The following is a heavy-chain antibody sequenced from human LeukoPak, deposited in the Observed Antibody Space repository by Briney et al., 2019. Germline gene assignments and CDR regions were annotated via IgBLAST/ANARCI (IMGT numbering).Heavy chain of an antibody. CDR3: AGRYGSGSYKHYYYYYGMDV. D-gene: IGHD3-10*01. V-gene: IGHV4-39*01. J-gene: IGHJ6*02. Sequence: PSETLSLTCTVSGGSISSSSYSWGWIRQPPGKGLEWIGSIYYSGSTYYNPSLKSRVTISVDTSKNQFSLKLSSETAADTAVYYCAGRYGSGSYKHYYYYYGMDVWGQGTTVTVSS. CDR1: GGSISSSSYS. CDR2: IYYSGST.